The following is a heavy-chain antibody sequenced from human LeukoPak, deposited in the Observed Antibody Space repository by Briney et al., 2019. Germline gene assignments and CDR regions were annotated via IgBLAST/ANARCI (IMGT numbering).Heavy chain of an antibody. CDR2: INSRGTT. CDR1: GGSISSFY. J-gene: IGHJ6*02. D-gene: IGHD5-18*01. V-gene: IGHV4-4*07. Sequence: KPSETLSLTCTVSGGSISSFYWIWIRQPAGKGLEWIGRINSRGTTNYNPSLKSRVTISVDTSKNQFSLKLSSVTAADTAVYYCARGKYSYGYSYRSYGMDVWGQGTTVTVSS. CDR3: ARGKYSYGYSYRSYGMDV.